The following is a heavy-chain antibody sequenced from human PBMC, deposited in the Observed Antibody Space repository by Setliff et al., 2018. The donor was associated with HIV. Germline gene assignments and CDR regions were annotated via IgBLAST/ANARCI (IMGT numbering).Heavy chain of an antibody. J-gene: IGHJ3*02. D-gene: IGHD3-10*01. CDR3: ARGLHYHGSGSHRLGAFDI. CDR2: IDHSGSS. Sequence: SETLSLTCAVYGGSLSDSFWGWIRNPPGKGLEWIGEIDHSGSSNYNSSLESRVTISRDMSKKQFSLKMTSVTAADAAVYFCARGLHYHGSGSHRLGAFDIWGRGTLVTVSS. CDR1: GGSLSDSF. V-gene: IGHV4-34*01.